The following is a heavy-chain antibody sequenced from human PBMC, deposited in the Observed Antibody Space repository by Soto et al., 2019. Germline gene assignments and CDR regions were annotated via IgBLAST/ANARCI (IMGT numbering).Heavy chain of an antibody. Sequence: QVQLVQSGAEVKKPGASVKVSCQASGYTFSAFDIHWVRQATGQGFEWMGWMNPRTGDTASAQKFQDRVSMTRDTSLTTADTDLSRLPSDNTAVYFCVRQPGGVATPGDDYWGQGTLVTVSS. J-gene: IGHJ4*02. V-gene: IGHV1-8*02. CDR1: GYTFSAFD. D-gene: IGHD2-15*01. CDR3: VRQPGGVATPGDDY. CDR2: MNPRTGDT.